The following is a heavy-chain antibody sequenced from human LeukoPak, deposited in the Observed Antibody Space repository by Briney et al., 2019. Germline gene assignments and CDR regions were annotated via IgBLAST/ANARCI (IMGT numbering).Heavy chain of an antibody. CDR2: ISGSGVGT. V-gene: IGHV3-23*01. J-gene: IGHJ4*02. CDR1: GFTFSNYA. D-gene: IGHD2-15*01. CDR3: VKDLLLWCFDS. Sequence: GGSLRLSCAASGFTFSNYAMSWVRQAPGKGLEWVSDISGSGVGTNYADSVKGRFTISRDNSKHTLYLQMSSLRAEDTAIYYCVKDLLLWCFDSWGQGILVTVSS.